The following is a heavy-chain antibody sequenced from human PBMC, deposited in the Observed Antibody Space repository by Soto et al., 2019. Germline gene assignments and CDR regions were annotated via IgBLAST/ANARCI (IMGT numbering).Heavy chain of an antibody. Sequence: QVRLVQSGAEVKRPGDSVKISCKASGYRFIYYPIHWVRQAPGQGLEWMGWINIGNGNTQYSQNFQGRVTITSDTSATTVDMELSSLKSEDTAVYYCAREPLCGGKCYDNYFDPWGQGTLVIVSS. CDR2: INIGNGNT. CDR1: GYRFIYYP. V-gene: IGHV1-3*04. CDR3: AREPLCGGKCYDNYFDP. J-gene: IGHJ5*02. D-gene: IGHD2-21*01.